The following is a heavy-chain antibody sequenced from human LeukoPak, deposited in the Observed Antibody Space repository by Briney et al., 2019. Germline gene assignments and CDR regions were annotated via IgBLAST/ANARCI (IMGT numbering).Heavy chain of an antibody. CDR3: ARVGGYYDSSGYSHSSRAFDI. V-gene: IGHV4-4*02. D-gene: IGHD3-22*01. CDR1: GVSIISSDW. CDR2: IFHSGST. J-gene: IGHJ3*02. Sequence: SETLSLTCAVSGVSIISSDWWSWVRQPPGKGLEWIAEIFHSGSTNYNPSLKSRVTISIDKSRSQFSLKLNSVTAADTALYYCARVGGYYDSSGYSHSSRAFDIWGQGTMVTVSS.